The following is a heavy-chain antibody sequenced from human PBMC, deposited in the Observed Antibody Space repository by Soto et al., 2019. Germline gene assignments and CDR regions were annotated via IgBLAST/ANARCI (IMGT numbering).Heavy chain of an antibody. CDR1: GFTFSSYG. Sequence: GGSLRLSCAASGFTFSSYGMNWVRQAPGKGLEWVSYISSSGSTIYYADSVKGRFTISRDNAKNSLYLQMNSLRAEDTAVYYCARVQLGTYYYGMDVWGQGTTVTVSS. V-gene: IGHV3-48*03. CDR3: ARVQLGTYYYGMDV. J-gene: IGHJ6*02. CDR2: ISSSGSTI. D-gene: IGHD6-13*01.